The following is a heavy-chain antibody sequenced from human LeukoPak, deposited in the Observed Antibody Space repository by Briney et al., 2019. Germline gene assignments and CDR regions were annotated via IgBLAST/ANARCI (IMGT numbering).Heavy chain of an antibody. CDR1: GFTFSSYA. CDR3: AKAPTAGNSYYGMDV. D-gene: IGHD6-13*01. J-gene: IGHJ6*02. V-gene: IGHV3-23*01. Sequence: GGSLRLSCAASGFTFSSYAMSWVRQAPGKGLEWVSGISSSGDSTSYADSVKGRFTISRDNSKNTLYLQMNSLRAEGTAVYYCAKAPTAGNSYYGMDVWGQGTTVTVSS. CDR2: ISSSGDST.